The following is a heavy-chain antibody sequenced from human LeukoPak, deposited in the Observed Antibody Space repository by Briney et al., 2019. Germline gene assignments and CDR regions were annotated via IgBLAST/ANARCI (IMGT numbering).Heavy chain of an antibody. J-gene: IGHJ6*02. CDR2: IYSGGST. CDR1: GFTVSSNY. Sequence: GGSLRLSCAASGFTVSSNYMSWVRQAPGKGLEWVSVIYSGGSTYYADSVKGRFTISRDNSKNTLYLQMNSLRAEDTAVYYCARDYDFWSGYWMDVWGQGTTVTVSS. V-gene: IGHV3-66*01. CDR3: ARDYDFWSGYWMDV. D-gene: IGHD3-3*01.